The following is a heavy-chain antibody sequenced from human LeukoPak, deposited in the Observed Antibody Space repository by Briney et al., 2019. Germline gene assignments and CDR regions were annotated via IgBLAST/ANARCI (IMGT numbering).Heavy chain of an antibody. CDR3: ARPADKSTHRVYFDS. Sequence: ASVKVSCKASGGTFSSYAISWVRQAPGQGLEWMGGIIPIFDSPNYAQKFQGRLTITADASTSTAYMELSSLISEDTAVYYCARPADKSTHRVYFDSWGQGTLVTVSS. CDR2: IIPIFDSP. J-gene: IGHJ4*02. D-gene: IGHD3-10*01. V-gene: IGHV1-69*13. CDR1: GGTFSSYA.